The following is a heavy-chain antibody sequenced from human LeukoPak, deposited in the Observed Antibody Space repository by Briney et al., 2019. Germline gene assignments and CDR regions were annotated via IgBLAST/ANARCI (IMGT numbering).Heavy chain of an antibody. V-gene: IGHV1-69*05. CDR2: IIPIFRTA. CDR1: GGTFSSYA. CDR3: ARGPQYCSSTSCYAFDY. Sequence: VASVEVYCKASGGTFSSYAISWVRTAPGQGLEWMGGIIPIFRTANYAQKFQGRVTITTDEYTSTAYMELSSQRSADTAVYYCARGPQYCSSTSCYAFDYWGQGTLVSVSS. J-gene: IGHJ4*02. D-gene: IGHD2-2*01.